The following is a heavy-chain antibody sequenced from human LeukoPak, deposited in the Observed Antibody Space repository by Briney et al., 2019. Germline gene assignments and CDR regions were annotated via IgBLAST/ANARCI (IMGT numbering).Heavy chain of an antibody. CDR2: ISYDGSNK. D-gene: IGHD3-9*01. J-gene: IGHJ4*02. V-gene: IGHV3-30*03. CDR3: ARGGYDILTGKNNFDS. CDR1: GFTFSDYS. Sequence: PGGSLRLSRAASGFTFSDYSINWVRQAPGKGLEWVAVISYDGSNKYYADSVKGRFTISRDNSKNTLYLQMNSLRAEDTAVYYCARGGYDILTGKNNFDSWGQGTLVTVSS.